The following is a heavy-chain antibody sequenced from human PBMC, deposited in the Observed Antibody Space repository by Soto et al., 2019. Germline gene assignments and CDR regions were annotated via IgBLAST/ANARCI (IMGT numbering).Heavy chain of an antibody. J-gene: IGHJ6*02. V-gene: IGHV3-23*01. D-gene: IGHD2-15*01. CDR2: TSGSGGST. Sequence: HPGGSLRLSCAASGFTFRSYAMSWVRQAPGKGLEWVSTTSGSGGSTYYADSVKGRFTISRDNSKNTLYLQMNSLRAEDTAVYCCAQPDMVNTSYYGMDVWGQGTTVTVSS. CDR1: GFTFRSYA. CDR3: AQPDMVNTSYYGMDV.